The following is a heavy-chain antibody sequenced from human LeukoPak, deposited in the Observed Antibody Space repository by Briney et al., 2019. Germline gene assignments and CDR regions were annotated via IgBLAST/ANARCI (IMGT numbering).Heavy chain of an antibody. CDR3: ARSITPWLVISY. V-gene: IGHV3-15*01. Sequence: PGGSLRLSCAASGFTFSNAWMSWVRQAPGKGLEWVGRIKSKTDGGTTDYAAPVKGRFTISRDDSKSIVYLQMNSLKTEDTAVYYCARSITPWLVISYWGQGTLVTVSS. CDR2: IKSKTDGGTT. D-gene: IGHD6-19*01. CDR1: GFTFSNAW. J-gene: IGHJ4*02.